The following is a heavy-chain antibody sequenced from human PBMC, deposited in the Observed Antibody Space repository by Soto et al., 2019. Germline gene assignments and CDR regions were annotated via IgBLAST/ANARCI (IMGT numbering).Heavy chain of an antibody. V-gene: IGHV4-30-2*01. Sequence: QLQLQESGSGLVKPSQTLSLTCAVSGGSISSGGYSWSWIRQPPGKGLEWIGYIYHSGSTYYNPSLKSRVTRSVDRSKNQFSLKLSSVTAADTAVYYCATDYGGNQWYFDLWGRGTLVTVSS. CDR1: GGSISSGGYS. D-gene: IGHD4-17*01. J-gene: IGHJ2*01. CDR3: ATDYGGNQWYFDL. CDR2: IYHSGST.